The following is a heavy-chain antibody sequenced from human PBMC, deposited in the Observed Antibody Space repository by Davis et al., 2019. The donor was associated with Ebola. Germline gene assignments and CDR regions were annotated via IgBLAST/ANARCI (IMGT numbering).Heavy chain of an antibody. V-gene: IGHV4-34*01. J-gene: IGHJ4*02. Sequence: SETLSLTCAVYGGSFSGYYWSWIRQPPGKGLEWIGEINHSGSTNYNPSLKSRVTISVDKSKNQFSLKLSSVTAADTAVYYCAREYCSGGSCYSGIDYWGQGTLVTVSS. CDR3: AREYCSGGSCYSGIDY. CDR1: GGSFSGYY. CDR2: INHSGST. D-gene: IGHD2-15*01.